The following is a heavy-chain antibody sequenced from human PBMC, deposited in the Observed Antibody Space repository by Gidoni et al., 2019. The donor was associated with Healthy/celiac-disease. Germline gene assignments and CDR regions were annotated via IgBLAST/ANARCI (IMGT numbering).Heavy chain of an antibody. D-gene: IGHD1-7*01. CDR3: ARVWKLRGRRMDNWFDP. CDR2: IYYSGST. CDR1: GGSISSSSYY. Sequence: QLQLQESGPGLVKPSETLSLTCTVSGGSISSSSYYWGWIRQPPGKGLEWIGSIYYSGSTYYNPSLKSRVTISVDTSKNQFSLKLSSVTAADTAVYYCARVWKLRGRRMDNWFDPWGQGTLVTVSS. J-gene: IGHJ5*02. V-gene: IGHV4-39*07.